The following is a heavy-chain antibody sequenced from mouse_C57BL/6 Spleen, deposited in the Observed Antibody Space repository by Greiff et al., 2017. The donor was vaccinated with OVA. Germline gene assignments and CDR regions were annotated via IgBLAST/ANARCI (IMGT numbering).Heavy chain of an antibody. J-gene: IGHJ1*03. Sequence: EVKLMESGPVLVKPGASVKMSFKASGYTFTDYYMNWVKQSHGKSFEWIGVINPYNGGTSYNQKFKGKATLTVDKSSSTAYMELNSLTSEDSAVYYCARDGSSYWYFDVWGTGTTVTVSS. CDR1: GYTFTDYY. D-gene: IGHD1-1*01. CDR3: ARDGSSYWYFDV. CDR2: INPYNGGT. V-gene: IGHV1-19*01.